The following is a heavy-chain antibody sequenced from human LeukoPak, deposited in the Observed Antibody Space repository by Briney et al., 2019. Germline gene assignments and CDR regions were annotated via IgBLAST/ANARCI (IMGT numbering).Heavy chain of an antibody. CDR1: GGSFSGYY. D-gene: IGHD3-10*01. Sequence: PSETLSLTCAVYGGSFSGYYWSWIRQPPGKGLEWIGEINHSGSTNYNPSLKSRVTISVDTSKNQFSLKLSSVTAADTAVYYRARGEGGFGELSPFDYWGQGTLVTVSS. CDR2: INHSGST. V-gene: IGHV4-34*01. J-gene: IGHJ4*02. CDR3: ARGEGGFGELSPFDY.